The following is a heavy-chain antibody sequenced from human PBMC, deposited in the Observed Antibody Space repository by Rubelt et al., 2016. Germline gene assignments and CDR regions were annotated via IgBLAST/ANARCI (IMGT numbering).Heavy chain of an antibody. Sequence: ASGFTYTYSTMTWVRQAPGKGLEWVSAISGNGGSTHYADSVRGRFTISRDNSRNTLYLQMNSLRAEDTAVYYCATQGYCSSTSCYGAYWGQGTLVTVSS. CDR3: ATQGYCSSTSCYGAY. CDR1: GFTYTYST. V-gene: IGHV3-23*01. J-gene: IGHJ4*02. D-gene: IGHD2-2*01. CDR2: ISGNGGST.